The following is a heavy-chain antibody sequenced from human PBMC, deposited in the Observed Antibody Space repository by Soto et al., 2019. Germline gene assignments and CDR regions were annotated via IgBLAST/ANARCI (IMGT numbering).Heavy chain of an antibody. CDR1: GFTFSDYY. J-gene: IGHJ4*02. CDR3: ARALGSAMTCSGGTCYSPGY. CDR2: ISSSAYSI. Sequence: QVQLVESGGGLVKPGGSLRLSCAASGFTFSDYYMSWIRQAPGKGLEWVSYISSSAYSIYYADSVKGRFTISRDNAKNSLYLQMRSLRAEDTAVYYCARALGSAMTCSGGTCYSPGYWGQGTLVTVSS. V-gene: IGHV3-11*01. D-gene: IGHD2-15*01.